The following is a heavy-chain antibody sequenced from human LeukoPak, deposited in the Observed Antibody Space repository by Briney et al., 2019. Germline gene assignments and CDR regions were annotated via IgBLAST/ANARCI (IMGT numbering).Heavy chain of an antibody. CDR1: GFIFTDYG. CDR3: AKDRVPDIVVVPALDY. V-gene: IGHV3-30*02. Sequence: PGGSLRLSCAASGFIFTDYGMHWVRQAPGKGLEWVAFIRYDGSNKYYADSVKGRFTISRDNSKNTLYLQMNSLRAEDTAVYYCAKDRVPDIVVVPALDYWGQGTLVTVSS. J-gene: IGHJ4*02. CDR2: IRYDGSNK. D-gene: IGHD2-2*01.